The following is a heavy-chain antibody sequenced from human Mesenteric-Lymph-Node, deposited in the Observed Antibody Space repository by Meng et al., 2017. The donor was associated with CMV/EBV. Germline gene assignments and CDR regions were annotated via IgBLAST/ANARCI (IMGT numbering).Heavy chain of an antibody. V-gene: IGHV3-66*01. D-gene: IGHD3-10*01. CDR2: IYSDGTT. J-gene: IGHJ4*02. CDR1: GFTVSSNY. Sequence: SCAASGFTVSSNYMSWVRQPPGKGLEWVSVIYSDGTTYYADSVKGRFTISRDISKNTLYLQMNSLRAEDTAMYYCGRDRVSGSGSLDYWGQGTLVTVSS. CDR3: GRDRVSGSGSLDY.